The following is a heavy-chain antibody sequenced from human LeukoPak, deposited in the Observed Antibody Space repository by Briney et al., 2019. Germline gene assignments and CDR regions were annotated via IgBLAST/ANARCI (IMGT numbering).Heavy chain of an antibody. J-gene: IGHJ4*02. CDR3: ERDLSFSPDH. Sequence: AEGSLRLSCAGSGFTLSSSWMHWVRQAPGKGPVWVAHVSPDGNLANYADSVKGRFIISRDNAKNTLFLQMNSLRAEDRAVYYCERDLSFSPDHWGQGTLVTVAS. CDR1: GFTLSSSW. V-gene: IGHV3-74*01. CDR2: VSPDGNLA.